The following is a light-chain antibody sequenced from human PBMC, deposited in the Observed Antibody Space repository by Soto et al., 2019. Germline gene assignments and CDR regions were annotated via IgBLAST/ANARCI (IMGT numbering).Light chain of an antibody. J-gene: IGLJ2*01. CDR2: SNN. CDR3: AAWDDSLNGPDVV. V-gene: IGLV1-44*01. CDR1: SSNIGSNT. Sequence: QSVLTQPPSASGTPGQRVTISCSGSSSNIGSNTVNWYQQLPGTAPKLLIYSNNQRPSGVPDRFSGSKYGTSASLATSGLQSEDEDDYYCAAWDDSLNGPDVVFGGGTKLTVL.